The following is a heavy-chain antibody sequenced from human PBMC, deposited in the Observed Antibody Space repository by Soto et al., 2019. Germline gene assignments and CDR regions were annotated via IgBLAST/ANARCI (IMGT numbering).Heavy chain of an antibody. CDR2: ISGTGSST. J-gene: IGHJ4*02. CDR3: AKVSGTGCYSVADY. CDR1: GFTFSSYA. Sequence: EVQLLESGGGLVQPGGSLRLSCAASGFTFSSYALSWVRQAPGKGLEWVSVISGTGSSTYYADSVKGRFTISRDSSKNTLYLQVTSLRAGDTAVYYCAKVSGTGCYSVADYWGQGTLVTVAS. V-gene: IGHV3-23*01. D-gene: IGHD2-15*01.